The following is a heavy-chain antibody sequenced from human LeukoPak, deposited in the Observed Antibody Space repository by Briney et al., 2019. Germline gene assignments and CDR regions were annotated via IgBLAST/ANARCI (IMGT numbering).Heavy chain of an antibody. J-gene: IGHJ4*02. CDR1: GGSISSYY. V-gene: IGHV4-59*05. CDR3: ARHVGQQLVPYYFDY. D-gene: IGHD6-13*01. CDR2: IYYSGST. Sequence: PSETLSLTCTVSGGSISSYYWSWIRQPPGKGLEWIGSIYYSGSTYYNPSLKSRVTISVDTPKNQFSLKLSSVTAADTAVYYCARHVGQQLVPYYFDYWGQGTLVTVSS.